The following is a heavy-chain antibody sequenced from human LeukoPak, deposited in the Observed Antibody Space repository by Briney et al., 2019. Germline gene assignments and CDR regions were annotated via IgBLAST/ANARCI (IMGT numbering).Heavy chain of an antibody. CDR2: INPKSGGT. CDR1: GYTFTGYY. Sequence: ASVKVSCKASGYTFTGYYMHWVRQAPGQGLEWMGWINPKSGGTNYAQKFQGRVTMTRDTSISTAYMELSRLRSDDTAVYYCARGRKRAVAGTHEEYFQHWGQGTLVTVSS. D-gene: IGHD6-19*01. J-gene: IGHJ1*01. V-gene: IGHV1-2*02. CDR3: ARGRKRAVAGTHEEYFQH.